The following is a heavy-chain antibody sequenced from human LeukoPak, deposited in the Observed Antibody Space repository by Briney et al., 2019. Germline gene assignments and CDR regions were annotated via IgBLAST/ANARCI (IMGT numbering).Heavy chain of an antibody. D-gene: IGHD1-26*01. CDR1: GFTFSSYS. CDR3: AKPLFSGSYLRGGFDY. J-gene: IGHJ4*02. V-gene: IGHV3-21*04. Sequence: GSLRLSRAASGFTFSSYSMNWVRQAPGKGLEWVSSISSSSSYIYYADSVKGRFTISRDNAKNSLYLQMNSLRAEDTAVYYCAKPLFSGSYLRGGFDYWGQGTLVTVSS. CDR2: ISSSSSYI.